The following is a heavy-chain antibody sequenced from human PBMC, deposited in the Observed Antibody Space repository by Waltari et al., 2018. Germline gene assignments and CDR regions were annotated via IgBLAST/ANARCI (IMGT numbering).Heavy chain of an antibody. D-gene: IGHD3-22*01. CDR3: ARLAPRTHSSPVPGRHYYYGMDV. CDR2: SSDYGISV. Sequence: EEQLLESGGGLVQPGDSLRLSCAGSGFRFSNFWMNWVRQATGKGLVWVASSSDYGISVNSADSVKCRFTISRDNAKNTLYLQMKRLRVEDTAVYYCARLAPRTHSSPVPGRHYYYGMDVWGQGTTVTVSS. J-gene: IGHJ6*02. V-gene: IGHV3-74*01. CDR1: GFRFSNFW.